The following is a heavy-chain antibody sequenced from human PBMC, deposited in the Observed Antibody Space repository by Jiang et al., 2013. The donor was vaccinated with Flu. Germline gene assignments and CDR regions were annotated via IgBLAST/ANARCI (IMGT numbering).Heavy chain of an antibody. CDR3: ATIDSSGYYYVNY. J-gene: IGHJ4*02. Sequence: GPGLVKPSETLSLTCAVSGYSISSGYYWGWIRQPPGKGLEWIGSIYHSGSTYYNPSLKSRVTISVDTSKNQFSLKLSSVTAADTAVYYCATIDSSGYYYVNYWGQGTLVTVSS. CDR2: IYHSGST. V-gene: IGHV4-38-2*01. D-gene: IGHD3-22*01. CDR1: GYSISSGYY.